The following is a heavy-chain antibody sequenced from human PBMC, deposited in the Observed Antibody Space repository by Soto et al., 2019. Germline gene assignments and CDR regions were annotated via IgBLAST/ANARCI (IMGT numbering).Heavy chain of an antibody. J-gene: IGHJ3*02. CDR3: ARARRGTGDSDAFDI. CDR2: IKQDGSEK. D-gene: IGHD7-27*01. V-gene: IGHV3-7*03. CDR1: GFTFSSYW. Sequence: GGSLRLSCAASGFTFSSYWMSWVRQAPGKGLEWVANIKQDGSEKYYVDSVKGRFTISRDNAKNSLYLQMNSLRAEDTAVYYCARARRGTGDSDAFDIWGQGTMVTVSS.